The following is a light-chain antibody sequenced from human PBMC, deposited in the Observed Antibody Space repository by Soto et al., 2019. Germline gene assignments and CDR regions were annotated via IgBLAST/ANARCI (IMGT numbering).Light chain of an antibody. CDR2: DAS. Sequence: EIVLTQSPATLSLSPGDRATLSCRASQRVRSSLAWFQQKPGQAPRLLIYDASKRATGIPARFSGSASGADFTLTISSLEPGDFAVYYCQQRSDWPPERTFGGGTKVDIK. J-gene: IGKJ4*01. CDR1: QRVRSS. CDR3: QQRSDWPPERT. V-gene: IGKV3-11*01.